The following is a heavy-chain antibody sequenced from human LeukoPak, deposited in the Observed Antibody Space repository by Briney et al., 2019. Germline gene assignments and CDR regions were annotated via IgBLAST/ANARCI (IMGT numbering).Heavy chain of an antibody. CDR3: ARGAYSKIDP. CDR1: GFTFSDYH. Sequence: GGSLRLSCAASGFTFSDYHMSWIRQAPGKGLEWVSYITNSVSTIYYADSVKGRFTISRDNAKNSLDLQMNSLRDEDTAVYYCARGAYSKIDPWGQGTLVTVSS. V-gene: IGHV3-11*04. J-gene: IGHJ5*02. CDR2: ITNSVSTI. D-gene: IGHD4-11*01.